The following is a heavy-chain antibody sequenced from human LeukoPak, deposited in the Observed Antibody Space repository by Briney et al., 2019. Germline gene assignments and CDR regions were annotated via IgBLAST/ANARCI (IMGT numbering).Heavy chain of an antibody. V-gene: IGHV3-15*01. D-gene: IGHD1-26*01. CDR2: IKSKTDGGTT. J-gene: IGHJ4*02. CDR3: TTDLGVGATVYFDY. CDR1: GFTFSSAW. Sequence: GGSLRLSCAASGFTFSSAWMSWVRQAPGKGLEWVGRIKSKTDGGTTDYAAPVKGRFTISRDDSKNTLYLQMNSLKTEDTAVYYCTTDLGVGATVYFDYWGQGTLVTVSS.